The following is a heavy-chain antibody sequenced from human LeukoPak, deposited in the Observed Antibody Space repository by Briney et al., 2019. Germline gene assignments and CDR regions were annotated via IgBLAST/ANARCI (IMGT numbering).Heavy chain of an antibody. Sequence: PGGSLRLSCAASGXTFSSYWMHWVRQAPGEGLVWVSRIKSAESSIRYADSVKGRFTISRDNAKNTLYLQMNSLRAEDTAVYYCTRDLDYGGKSNFDYWGQGTLVTVSS. D-gene: IGHD4-23*01. CDR1: GXTFSSYW. CDR2: IKSAESSI. V-gene: IGHV3-74*01. J-gene: IGHJ4*02. CDR3: TRDLDYGGKSNFDY.